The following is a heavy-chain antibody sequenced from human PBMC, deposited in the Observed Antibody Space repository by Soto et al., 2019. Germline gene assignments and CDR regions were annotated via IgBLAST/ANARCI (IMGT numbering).Heavy chain of an antibody. CDR3: ARDGYSYCYLVDY. Sequence: GGSLRASCAASGFTFSSYSMNWVRQAPGKGLEWVSSISSSSSYIYYADSVKGRFTISRGNAKNSLYLQMNSLRAEDTAVYYCARDGYSYCYLVDYWGQGTLVTVSS. D-gene: IGHD5-18*01. CDR1: GFTFSSYS. CDR2: ISSSSSYI. V-gene: IGHV3-21*01. J-gene: IGHJ4*02.